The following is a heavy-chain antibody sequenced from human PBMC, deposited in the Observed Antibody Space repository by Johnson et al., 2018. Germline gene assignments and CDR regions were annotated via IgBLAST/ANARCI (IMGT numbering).Heavy chain of an antibody. CDR2: ISYEGSNK. CDR3: GREGWEILSGYYYYYMDV. CDR1: GFSFSNYG. V-gene: IGHV3-30*03. Sequence: QVQLLETGGGVVQPGKSLRLSCAASGFSFSNYGMHWVRQAPGTGLEWVAGISYEGSNKYYADSVKGRFTISRDNAKNSLYLQMNSLRAEDTAVYYCGREGWEILSGYYYYYMDVWGKGTTVTVSS. D-gene: IGHD1-26*01. J-gene: IGHJ6*03.